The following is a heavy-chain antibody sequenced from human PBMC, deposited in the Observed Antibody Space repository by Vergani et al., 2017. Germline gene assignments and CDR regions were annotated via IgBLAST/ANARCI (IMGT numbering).Heavy chain of an antibody. D-gene: IGHD6-13*01. CDR2: IKQDGSEK. Sequence: EVQLVESGGGLVQPGGSLRLSCAASGFTFSSYWMSWVRQAPGKGLEWVSNIKQDGSEKYYVDSVKGRFTISRDNAKNSLYLKMNSLRAEDTAVYYCAGPPVGSSGYTDYYYYMDVWGKGTTVTVSS. J-gene: IGHJ6*03. CDR3: AGPPVGSSGYTDYYYYMDV. CDR1: GFTFSSYW. V-gene: IGHV3-7*01.